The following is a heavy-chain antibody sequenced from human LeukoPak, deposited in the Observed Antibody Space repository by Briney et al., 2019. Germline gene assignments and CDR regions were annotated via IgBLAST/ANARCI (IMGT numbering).Heavy chain of an antibody. D-gene: IGHD3-10*01. CDR3: ARERYYYASRGIDY. J-gene: IGHJ4*02. V-gene: IGHV3-48*03. Sequence: GGSLRLSCAASGFTFSSYEMNWVRQAPGKGLEWVSYISSSGSTIYYADSVKGRFTISRDNAKNSLYLQMNSLRAEDTAVYYCARERYYYASRGIDYWGQGTLVTVSS. CDR1: GFTFSSYE. CDR2: ISSSGSTI.